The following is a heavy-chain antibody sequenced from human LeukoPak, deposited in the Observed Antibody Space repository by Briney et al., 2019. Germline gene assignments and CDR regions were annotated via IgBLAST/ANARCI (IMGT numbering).Heavy chain of an antibody. V-gene: IGHV3-30*18. J-gene: IGHJ6*02. CDR2: ISYDGSNK. Sequence: QPGGPLRLSCAASGFTFSSYGMHWVRQAPGKGLEWVAVISYDGSNKYYADSVKGRFTISRDNSKNTLYLQMNSPRAEDTAVYYCAKLSPDTGMDVWGQGTTVTVSS. CDR1: GFTFSSYG. CDR3: AKLSPDTGMDV. D-gene: IGHD3-9*01.